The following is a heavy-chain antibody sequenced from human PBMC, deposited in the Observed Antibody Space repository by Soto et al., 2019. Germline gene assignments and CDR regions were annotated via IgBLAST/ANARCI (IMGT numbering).Heavy chain of an antibody. CDR1: GYTFTEFD. CDR2: MNTNTGNT. V-gene: IGHV1-8*01. D-gene: IGHD3-3*01. CDR3: ARVVRFFGGHAGY. Sequence: AXVKVSCNTSGYTFTEFDINWVRHAPGQGLEWMGWMNTNTGNTGYAQKFQGRVTMTRDTSISTAYMELRRLRSEDTAVYYCARVVRFFGGHAGYWGQGTLVTVSS. J-gene: IGHJ4*02.